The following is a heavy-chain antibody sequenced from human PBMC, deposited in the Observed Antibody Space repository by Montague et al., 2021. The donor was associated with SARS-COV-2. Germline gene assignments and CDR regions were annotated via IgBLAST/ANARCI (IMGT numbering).Heavy chain of an antibody. Sequence: SETLSLTCTVSGGSISSSSYYWGWIRQPPGKGLEWIGSIYYSGSTYYNPSLKSRVTISVDTSKNQFSLKLSSVTAADTAVYYCARQRIFCSSTSCYDNWFGPWGQGTLVTVSS. CDR2: IYYSGST. CDR3: ARQRIFCSSTSCYDNWFGP. CDR1: GGSISSSSYY. V-gene: IGHV4-39*01. J-gene: IGHJ5*02. D-gene: IGHD2-2*01.